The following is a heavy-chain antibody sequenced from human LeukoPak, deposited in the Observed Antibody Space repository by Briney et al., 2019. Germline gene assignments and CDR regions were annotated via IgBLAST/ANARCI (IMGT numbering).Heavy chain of an antibody. CDR2: IYYSGST. D-gene: IGHD2-2*02. CDR1: GGSISSYY. CDR3: ARHACSSTSCYRYYYYYGMDV. V-gene: IGHV4-59*08. J-gene: IGHJ6*02. Sequence: SETLSLTCTVSGGSISSYYWSWIRQPPGEGLEWIGYIYYSGSTNYNPSLKSRVTISVDTSKNQFSLKLSSVTAADTAVYYCARHACSSTSCYRYYYYYGMDVWGQGTTVTVSS.